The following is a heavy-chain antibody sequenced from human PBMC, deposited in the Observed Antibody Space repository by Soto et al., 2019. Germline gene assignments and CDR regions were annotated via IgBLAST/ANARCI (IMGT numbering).Heavy chain of an antibody. CDR2: IYWDDDK. J-gene: IGHJ6*02. CDR3: AHSRAYYDFWSGYHPYGMDV. V-gene: IGHV2-5*08. Sequence: TLSLTCTVSGGSISSGGYYWSWIRQPPGKALEWLALIYWDDDKRYSPSLKSRLTITKDTSKNQVVLTMTNMDPVDTATYYCAHSRAYYDFWSGYHPYGMDVWGQGTTVTVSS. D-gene: IGHD3-3*01. CDR1: GGSISSGGYY.